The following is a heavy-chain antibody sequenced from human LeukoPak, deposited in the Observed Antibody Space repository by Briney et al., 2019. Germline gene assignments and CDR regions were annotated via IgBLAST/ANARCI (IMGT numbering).Heavy chain of an antibody. CDR1: GFTFSSYD. Sequence: GGSLRLSCAASGFTFSSYDMNWIRQAPGKGLEWVSSISSSSSYIYYADSVKGRFTISRDNAKNSLFLQMNSLRAEDTAVYYCARGERVLPPAPTYNWFDPWGQGTLVTVSS. V-gene: IGHV3-21*01. J-gene: IGHJ5*02. CDR2: ISSSSSYI. D-gene: IGHD2-2*01. CDR3: ARGERVLPPAPTYNWFDP.